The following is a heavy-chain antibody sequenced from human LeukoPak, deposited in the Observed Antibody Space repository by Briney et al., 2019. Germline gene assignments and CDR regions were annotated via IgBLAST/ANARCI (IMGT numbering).Heavy chain of an antibody. CDR1: GGSISSYY. CDR2: IYTSGST. CDR3: AKDKKEQLVLEYYYYMDV. D-gene: IGHD6-6*01. Sequence: SETLSLTCTGSGGSISSYYWSWIRQPAGKGLEWIGRIYTSGSTNYNPSLNSRVTISVDKSKNQFSLKLSSVTAADTAVYYCAKDKKEQLVLEYYYYMDVWGKGTTVTVSS. V-gene: IGHV4-4*07. J-gene: IGHJ6*03.